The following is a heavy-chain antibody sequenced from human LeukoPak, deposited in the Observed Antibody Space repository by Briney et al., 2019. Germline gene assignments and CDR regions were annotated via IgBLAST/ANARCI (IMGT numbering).Heavy chain of an antibody. J-gene: IGHJ4*02. D-gene: IGHD2-2*01. V-gene: IGHV1-8*01. CDR3: ARVRHRAAAIYFDY. CDR1: GYTFTSYY. CDR2: MNPNSGNT. Sequence: ASVKVSCKASGYTFTSYYINWVRQATGQGLEWMGWMNPNSGNTGYAQKFQGRVTMTRNISISTAYMELSSLRSEDTAVYYCARVRHRAAAIYFDYWGQGILVTASS.